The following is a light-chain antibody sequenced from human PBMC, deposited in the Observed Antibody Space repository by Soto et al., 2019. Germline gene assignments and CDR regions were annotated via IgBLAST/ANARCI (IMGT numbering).Light chain of an antibody. CDR3: SSYAGTYTWV. CDR2: DVS. Sequence: QSALTQPPSASGSRGQSVTISCTGTSSDVGAYNYVSWSQQHPGRAPKLMIYDVSARPSGVPDRFSGSKSGNTAFLTISGLQTDDEADYYCSSYAGTYTWVFGGGTKVTVL. CDR1: SSDVGAYNY. V-gene: IGLV2-11*01. J-gene: IGLJ3*02.